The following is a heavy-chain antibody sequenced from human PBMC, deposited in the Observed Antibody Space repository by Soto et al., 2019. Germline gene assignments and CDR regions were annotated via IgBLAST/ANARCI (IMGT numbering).Heavy chain of an antibody. Sequence: GSLRLSCAASGTTFRNYAMSWVRQAPGKGLEWVSSISGSGGSTYYADSVKGRFTISRDNSKNTLYLQMNSLRAEDTAVYYCAKDPEWELPKYYFDYWGQGTLVTVSS. D-gene: IGHD1-26*01. V-gene: IGHV3-23*01. CDR2: ISGSGGST. CDR1: GTTFRNYA. J-gene: IGHJ4*02. CDR3: AKDPEWELPKYYFDY.